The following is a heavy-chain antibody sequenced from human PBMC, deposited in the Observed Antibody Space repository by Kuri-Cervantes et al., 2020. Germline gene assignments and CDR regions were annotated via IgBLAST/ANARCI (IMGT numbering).Heavy chain of an antibody. D-gene: IGHD5-24*01. CDR3: AREGEMARDYFDY. CDR2: INPSGGST. J-gene: IGHJ4*02. CDR1: GYTFTSYY. Sequence: ASVKVSCKASGYTFTSYYMHWVRQAPGQGLEWMGIINPSGGSTSYAQKFQGRVTMTRNTSISTAYMELSSLRSEDTAVYYCAREGEMARDYFDYWGQGTLVTVSS. V-gene: IGHV1-46*01.